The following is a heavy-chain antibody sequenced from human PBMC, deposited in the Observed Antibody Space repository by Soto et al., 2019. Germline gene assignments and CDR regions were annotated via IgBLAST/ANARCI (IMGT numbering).Heavy chain of an antibody. V-gene: IGHV3-23*01. J-gene: IGHJ4*02. CDR3: AKDSRYCSSTSCPVDY. CDR1: GFTFSGYA. Sequence: GGSLRLSCAASGFTFSGYAMSWVRQAPGKGLEWVSAISGSGGSTYYADSVKGRFTISRDNSKNTLYLQMNSLRAEDTAVYYCAKDSRYCSSTSCPVDYWGQGTLVTVSS. CDR2: ISGSGGST. D-gene: IGHD2-2*01.